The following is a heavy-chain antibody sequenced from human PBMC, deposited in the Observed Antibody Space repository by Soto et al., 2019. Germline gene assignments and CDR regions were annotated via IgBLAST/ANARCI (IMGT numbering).Heavy chain of an antibody. CDR1: GYPFTTYG. CDR3: ARVMTTFGVISKGPDH. CDR2: ISTYNGDT. V-gene: IGHV1-18*04. J-gene: IGHJ4*02. Sequence: VASVKVSCKASGYPFTTYGISWVRQAPGQGLEWMGWISTYNGDTEYPQSLQGRVTMTRDTSTATAYMELRSLRSDDTAVYYCARVMTTFGVISKGPDHWGQGNLVTVSS. D-gene: IGHD3-3*01.